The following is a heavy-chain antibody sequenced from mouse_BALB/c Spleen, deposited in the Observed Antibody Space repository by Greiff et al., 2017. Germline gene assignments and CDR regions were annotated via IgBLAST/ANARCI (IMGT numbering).Heavy chain of an antibody. CDR1: GFSLTSYG. Sequence: VHLVESGPGLVAPSQSLSITCTVSGFSLTSYGVHWVRQPPGKGLEWLGVIWAGGSTNYNSALMSRLSISKDNSKSQVFLKMNSLQTDDTAMYYCARGTMITTTGAWFAYWGQGTLVTVSA. CDR3: ARGTMITTTGAWFAY. CDR2: IWAGGST. D-gene: IGHD2-4*01. V-gene: IGHV2-9*02. J-gene: IGHJ3*01.